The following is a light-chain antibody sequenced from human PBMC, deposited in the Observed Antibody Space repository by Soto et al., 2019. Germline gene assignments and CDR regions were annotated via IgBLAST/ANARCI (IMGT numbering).Light chain of an antibody. J-gene: IGKJ1*01. CDR2: DAS. V-gene: IGKV1-5*01. CDR1: QTISGW. Sequence: DIRMTQSPYTLSASVGDTVTITCRASQTISGWLAWYQQRPGKAPNLLIFDASTLESGVPSRFSGSGSGTTFTLTISSLQSDDFATYYCLQYNGYYRTFGQGTKVEIK. CDR3: LQYNGYYRT.